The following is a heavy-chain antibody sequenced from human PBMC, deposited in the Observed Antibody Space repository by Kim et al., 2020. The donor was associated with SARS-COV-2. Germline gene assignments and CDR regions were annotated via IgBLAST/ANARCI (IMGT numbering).Heavy chain of an antibody. V-gene: IGHV5-51*01. D-gene: IGHD4-4*01. Sequence: GESLKISCKGSGYSFTSYWIGWVRQMPGKGLEWMGIIYPGDSDTRYSPSFQGQVTISADKSISTAYLQWSSLKASDTAMYYCARIYTVTTVYYYYGMDVWGQGTTVTVSS. J-gene: IGHJ6*02. CDR1: GYSFTSYW. CDR2: IYPGDSDT. CDR3: ARIYTVTTVYYYYGMDV.